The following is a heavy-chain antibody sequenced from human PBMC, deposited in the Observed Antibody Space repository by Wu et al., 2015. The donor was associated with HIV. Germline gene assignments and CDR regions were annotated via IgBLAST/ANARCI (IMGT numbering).Heavy chain of an antibody. CDR3: ARELLWGEDF. Sequence: QAQPVQSGSEVKKPGSSVKVSCKASGGTFSTYAISWVRQAPGQGLEYMGGIIPMSGIATYGQKFQDRVTITADESTRTTYMELNSLRYEDTAVYFCARELLWGEDFWGQGTRVTVSS. J-gene: IGHJ4*02. CDR2: IIPMSGIA. CDR1: GGTFSTYA. V-gene: IGHV1-69*12. D-gene: IGHD2-21*01.